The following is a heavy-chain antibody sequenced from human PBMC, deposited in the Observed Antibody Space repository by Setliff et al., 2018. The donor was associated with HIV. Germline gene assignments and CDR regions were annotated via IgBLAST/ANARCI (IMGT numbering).Heavy chain of an antibody. D-gene: IGHD3-22*01. V-gene: IGHV4-59*02. Sequence: PSETLSLTCTVSGGSVNNYWWTWIRQPPGKGLEWIGYIYYSGSTYYNPSLKSRVTISVDTSKNQFSLMLSSVTAADTAVYYCARLGDYDSSGYSWFDYWGQGTLVTVSS. CDR1: GGSVNNYW. J-gene: IGHJ4*02. CDR2: IYYSGST. CDR3: ARLGDYDSSGYSWFDY.